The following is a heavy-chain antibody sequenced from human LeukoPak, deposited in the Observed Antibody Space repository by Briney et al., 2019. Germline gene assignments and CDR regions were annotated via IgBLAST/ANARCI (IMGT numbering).Heavy chain of an antibody. Sequence: ASVKVSCKASGYTFINYGISWVRQAPGQGLEWMGWINPNSGGTNYAQKFQGRVTMTRDTSISTAYMELSRLRSDDTAVYYCAGSSKINDYWGQGTLVTVSS. V-gene: IGHV1-2*02. J-gene: IGHJ4*02. CDR2: INPNSGGT. CDR3: AGSSKINDY. D-gene: IGHD6-6*01. CDR1: GYTFINYG.